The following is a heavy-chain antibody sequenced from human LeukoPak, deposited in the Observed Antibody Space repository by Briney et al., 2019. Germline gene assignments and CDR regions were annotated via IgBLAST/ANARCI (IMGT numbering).Heavy chain of an antibody. D-gene: IGHD5-18*01. J-gene: IGHJ4*02. Sequence: SETLSLTCTVSGGSISSYYWGWIRQPPGKGLEWIGSIYYSGSTYYNPSLKSRVTISVDTSKNQFSLKLSSVTAADTAVYYCARPVSGYSYGPFDYWGQGTLVTVSS. CDR2: IYYSGST. V-gene: IGHV4-39*01. CDR3: ARPVSGYSYGPFDY. CDR1: GGSISSYY.